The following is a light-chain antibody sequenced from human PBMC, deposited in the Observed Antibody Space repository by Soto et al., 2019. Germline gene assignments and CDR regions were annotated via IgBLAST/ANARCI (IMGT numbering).Light chain of an antibody. J-gene: IGKJ5*01. Sequence: DIQMTQSPSTLSASVGDRVTITCRASQSISNWLAWYQQKPGKAPKLLIYNASSLESGVPSRFSGSGSGTVSPLTSSSLQADYFATYYCQQYNRYPITFGQGTRLEIK. CDR1: QSISNW. CDR2: NAS. CDR3: QQYNRYPIT. V-gene: IGKV1-5*03.